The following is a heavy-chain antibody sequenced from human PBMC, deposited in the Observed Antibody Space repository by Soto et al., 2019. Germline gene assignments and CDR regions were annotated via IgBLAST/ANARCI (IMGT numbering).Heavy chain of an antibody. Sequence: SETLSLACTVSGGSISRSSYYWGWSRQPPGKGLEWIGSIYYSGSPYYNPSLKSRVTISVDTSKNQFSLKLSSVTAADTAVYYCASDFWSGYYYGMDVWGQGTTVT. CDR3: ASDFWSGYYYGMDV. CDR2: IYYSGSP. J-gene: IGHJ6*02. D-gene: IGHD3-3*01. V-gene: IGHV4-39*01. CDR1: GGSISRSSYY.